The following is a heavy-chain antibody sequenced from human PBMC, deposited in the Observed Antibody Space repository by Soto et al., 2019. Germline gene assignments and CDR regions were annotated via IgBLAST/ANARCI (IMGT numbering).Heavy chain of an antibody. Sequence: PGGSLRLSCAASGFTFSSYAMSGVRQAPGKGLEWVSAISGSGGSTYYADSVKGRFTISRDNSKNTLYLQMNSLRAEDTAVYYCAKFETAGIYYFDYWGQGTLVTVSS. CDR2: ISGSGGST. J-gene: IGHJ4*02. CDR3: AKFETAGIYYFDY. D-gene: IGHD3-3*02. CDR1: GFTFSSYA. V-gene: IGHV3-23*01.